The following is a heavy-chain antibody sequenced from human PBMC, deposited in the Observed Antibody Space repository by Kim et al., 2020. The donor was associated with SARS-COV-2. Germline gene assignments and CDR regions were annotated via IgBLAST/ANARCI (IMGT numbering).Heavy chain of an antibody. CDR2: IYYSGNT. J-gene: IGHJ4*02. D-gene: IGHD6-19*01. Sequence: SETLSLTCTVSGGSISSSSHYWGWNRQPPGKGLEWIGSIYYSGNTYYNPSLKSRVTMSVDTSKNQFSLKLSSVTAADTAVYYCARPGSSIGWFYFDYWGPGTLVTVSS. CDR3: ARPGSSIGWFYFDY. V-gene: IGHV4-39*01. CDR1: GGSISSSSHY.